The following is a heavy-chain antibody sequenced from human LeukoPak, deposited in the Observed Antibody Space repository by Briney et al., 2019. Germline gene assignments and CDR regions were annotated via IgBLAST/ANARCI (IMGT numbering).Heavy chain of an antibody. J-gene: IGHJ4*02. D-gene: IGHD1-26*01. CDR1: GFTFTNYA. V-gene: IGHV3-23*01. CDR2: ISGSGAGT. Sequence: PGGSLRLSCAASGFTFTNYAMSWVRQAPGKGLEWVSIISGSGAGTYYADSVKGRFTISRDNSKSTLYLQMNSLRVEGTAVYYCAKAPYSVIYYGPDYWGQGTLVTVSS. CDR3: AKAPYSVIYYGPDY.